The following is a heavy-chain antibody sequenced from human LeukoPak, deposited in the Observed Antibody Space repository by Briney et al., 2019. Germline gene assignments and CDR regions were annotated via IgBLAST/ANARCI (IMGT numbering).Heavy chain of an antibody. D-gene: IGHD6-6*01. CDR1: GGSITSSSYY. CDR2: IYYSGST. J-gene: IGHJ4*02. CDR3: ARHASLSIAAYFEY. V-gene: IGHV4-39*01. Sequence: SETLSLTCTVSGGSITSSSYYWGWIRQPPGKGLEWIGTIYYSGSTYHNPSLKSRVTISVDTSKNQFSLKLSSVTAADTAVYYCARHASLSIAAYFEYWGQGTLVTVSS.